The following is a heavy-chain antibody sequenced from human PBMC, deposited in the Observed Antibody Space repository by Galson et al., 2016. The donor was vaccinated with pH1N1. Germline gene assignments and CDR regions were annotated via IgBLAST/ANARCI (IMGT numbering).Heavy chain of an antibody. V-gene: IGHV6-1*01. D-gene: IGHD6-13*01. CDR1: GDSVSSNSAT. Sequence: CAISGDSVSSNSATWNWIRQSPSRGLEWLGRTYYRSKWYNDYAESVKSRIIISPDTSKNQLSLQLNSVTPADTADYYCARAIGASGAFWGQGTLVTVSS. J-gene: IGHJ4*02. CDR3: ARAIGASGAF. CDR2: TYYRSKWYN.